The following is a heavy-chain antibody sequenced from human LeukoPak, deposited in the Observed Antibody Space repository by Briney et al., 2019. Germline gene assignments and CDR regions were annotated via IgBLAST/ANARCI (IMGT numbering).Heavy chain of an antibody. D-gene: IGHD2-2*01. V-gene: IGHV4-61*01. CDR3: ARDQREPLGYCSSTSCYNWFDP. CDR2: IYYSGST. Sequence: SETLSLTCTVSGGSISSSSYYWSWIRQPPGKGLEWIGYIYYSGSTNYNPSLKSRVTISVDTSKNQFSLKLSSVTAADTAVYYCARDQREPLGYCSSTSCYNWFDPWAREPWSPSPQ. CDR1: GGSISSSSYY. J-gene: IGHJ5*02.